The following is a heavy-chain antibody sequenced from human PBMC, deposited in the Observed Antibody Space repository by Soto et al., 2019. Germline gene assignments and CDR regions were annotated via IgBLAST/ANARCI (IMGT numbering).Heavy chain of an antibody. CDR2: INPNSGGT. D-gene: IGHD2-2*01. CDR3: ARACSSTSCYVY. CDR1: GYTFTGYY. J-gene: IGHJ4*02. Sequence: ASVKVSCKASGYTFTGYYMHWVRQAPGQGLEWMGWINPNSGGTNYAQKFQGRVTITRDTSASTAYMELSSLRSGDTAVYYCARACSSTSCYVYWGQGTLVTVSS. V-gene: IGHV1-2*02.